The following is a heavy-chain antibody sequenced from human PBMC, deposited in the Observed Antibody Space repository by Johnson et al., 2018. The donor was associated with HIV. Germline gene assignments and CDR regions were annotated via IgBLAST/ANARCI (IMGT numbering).Heavy chain of an antibody. Sequence: EVQVVESGGGVVQPGRSLRLSCAASGFTFSSYAMHLVRQAPGKGLEWVSYISSSGSTIYYADSVKGRFTISRDNAKNSLYLQMNSLRAEDTAVYYCTRGVNSEGGSIWGQGTMVTVSS. J-gene: IGHJ3*02. D-gene: IGHD3-16*01. CDR1: GFTFSSYA. CDR2: ISSSGSTI. V-gene: IGHV3-48*04. CDR3: TRGVNSEGGSI.